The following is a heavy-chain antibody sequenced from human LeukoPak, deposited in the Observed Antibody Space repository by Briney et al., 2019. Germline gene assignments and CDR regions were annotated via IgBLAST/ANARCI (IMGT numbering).Heavy chain of an antibody. CDR1: GFSFSNYG. V-gene: IGHV3-33*01. CDR2: IWHDGSHP. CDR3: ARDPDLYGDSFFDF. J-gene: IGHJ4*02. Sequence: PGGSLRLSCAASGFSFSNYGFHWIRQAPGKGLEGVAVIWHDGSHPYHADSVKGRFIISRDNYKSTLFIQMHSLTAEDTAVYYCARDPDLYGDSFFDFWGQGTLVTVSS. D-gene: IGHD4-17*01.